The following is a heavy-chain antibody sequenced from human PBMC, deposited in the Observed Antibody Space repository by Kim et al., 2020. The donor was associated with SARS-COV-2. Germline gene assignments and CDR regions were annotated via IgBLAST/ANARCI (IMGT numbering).Heavy chain of an antibody. CDR1: GGTFSSYA. Sequence: SVKVSCKASGGTFSSYAISWVRQAPGQGLEWMGGIIPIFGTANYAQKFQGRVTITADESTSTAYMELSSLRSEDTAVYYCARETRGVWFGETTSSGMDVWGQGTTVTVSS. CDR3: ARETRGVWFGETTSSGMDV. D-gene: IGHD3-10*01. J-gene: IGHJ6*02. V-gene: IGHV1-69*13. CDR2: IIPIFGTA.